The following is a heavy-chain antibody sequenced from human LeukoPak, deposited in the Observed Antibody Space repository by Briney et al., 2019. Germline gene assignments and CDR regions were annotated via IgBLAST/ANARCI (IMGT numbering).Heavy chain of an antibody. CDR1: GYSIRSGYN. D-gene: IGHD6-13*01. V-gene: IGHV4-38-2*02. CDR3: ARFNIAAAGPFLFAFDI. CDR2: IYQSGST. J-gene: IGHJ3*02. Sequence: SETLSLTCTVSGYSIRSGYNWGWIRLSPGKGLEWLGSIYQSGSTYDNPSLKSRVTLSIDTAKNQFSLKLSSVTAADTAVYYCARFNIAAAGPFLFAFDIWGQGTMVTVSS.